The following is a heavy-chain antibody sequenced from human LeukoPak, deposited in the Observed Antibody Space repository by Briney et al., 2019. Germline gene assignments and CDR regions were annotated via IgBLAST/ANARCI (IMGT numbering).Heavy chain of an antibody. Sequence: SETLSLTCTVSGGSISSYYWSWIRQPPGKGLEWIGYIYYSGSTNYNPSLKSRVTISVDTSKNQFSLKLSSVAAADTAVYYCARSTVVGGTFDYWGQGTLVTVSS. V-gene: IGHV4-59*01. D-gene: IGHD4-23*01. CDR3: ARSTVVGGTFDY. CDR2: IYYSGST. J-gene: IGHJ4*02. CDR1: GGSISSYY.